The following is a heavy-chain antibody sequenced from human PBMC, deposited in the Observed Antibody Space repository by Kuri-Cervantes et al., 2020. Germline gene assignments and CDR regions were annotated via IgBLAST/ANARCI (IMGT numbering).Heavy chain of an antibody. Sequence: ASVKVSCKASAYTFTGYYVHWVRQAPGQGLEWMGWINPNSGGTNYAQKFQGRVTMTRDTSISTAYMELSRLRSDDTAVYYCAVGMTYNWDYVPYYFDYWGQGTLVTVSS. CDR1: AYTFTGYY. CDR3: AVGMTYNWDYVPYYFDY. V-gene: IGHV1-2*02. J-gene: IGHJ4*02. CDR2: INPNSGGT. D-gene: IGHD1-7*01.